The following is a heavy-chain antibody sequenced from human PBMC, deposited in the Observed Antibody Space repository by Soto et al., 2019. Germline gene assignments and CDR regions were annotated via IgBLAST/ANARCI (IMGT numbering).Heavy chain of an antibody. CDR2: IRGKAYGGTT. CDR1: GFSFGAYA. J-gene: IGHJ4*02. V-gene: IGHV3-49*04. CDR3: TRDGGGWELRPYFDY. Sequence: PGGSLRLSCTASGFSFGAYAMSWVRQAPGKGLEWVGFIRGKAYGGTTEYAASVKGRFTISRDDSKSIAYLQMNSLRTEDTAVYYCTRDGGGWELRPYFDYWGQGALVTVSS. D-gene: IGHD1-26*01.